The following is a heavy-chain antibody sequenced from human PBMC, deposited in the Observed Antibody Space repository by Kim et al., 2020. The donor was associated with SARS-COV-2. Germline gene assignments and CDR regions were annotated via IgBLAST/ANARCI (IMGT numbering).Heavy chain of an antibody. CDR2: INPNSGGT. J-gene: IGHJ4*02. Sequence: ASVKVSCKASGYTFTGYYMHWVRQAPGQGLEWMGWINPNSGGTNYAQKFQGRVTMTRDTSISTAYMELSRLRSDDTAVYYCARDDRDGYNRFDYWGQGTLVTVSS. D-gene: IGHD5-12*01. CDR3: ARDDRDGYNRFDY. CDR1: GYTFTGYY. V-gene: IGHV1-2*02.